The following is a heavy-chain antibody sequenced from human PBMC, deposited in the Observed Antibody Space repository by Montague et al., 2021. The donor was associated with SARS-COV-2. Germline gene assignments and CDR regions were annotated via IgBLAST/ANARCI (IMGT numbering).Heavy chain of an antibody. V-gene: IGHV3-13*04. CDR2: IGTAGDT. D-gene: IGHD3-22*01. CDR1: GFTFSSYD. Sequence: SLRLSCAASGFTFSSYDMHWVRQATGKGLEWASAIGTAGDTYYPGSVKGRFTISRENAKNSLYLQMNSLRAGDTAVYYCARASYDSSGYYIWFDPWGQGNLVNGSS. J-gene: IGHJ5*02. CDR3: ARASYDSSGYYIWFDP.